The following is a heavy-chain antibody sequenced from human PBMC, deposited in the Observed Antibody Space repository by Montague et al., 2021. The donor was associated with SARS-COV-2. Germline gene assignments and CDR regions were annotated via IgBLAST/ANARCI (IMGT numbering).Heavy chain of an antibody. CDR3: ARESLHLTGYYNDYFDY. J-gene: IGHJ4*02. V-gene: IGHV4-61*02. Sequence: TLSLTCTVSGGSISSGSYYWNWIRQPAGMGLEWIGRIYTSGSTNYNPSLKSRVTISVDTSKNQFSLKLSSVTAADTAVYYCARESLHLTGYYNDYFDYWGQGTLVAVSS. CDR2: IYTSGST. D-gene: IGHD3-9*01. CDR1: GGSISSGSYY.